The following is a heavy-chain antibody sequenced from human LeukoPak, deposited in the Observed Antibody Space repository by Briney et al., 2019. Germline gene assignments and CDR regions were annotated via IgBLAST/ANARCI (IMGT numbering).Heavy chain of an antibody. V-gene: IGHV3-21*01. J-gene: IGHJ4*02. D-gene: IGHD1-1*01. CDR3: ARSGYNWNDVIFFDY. CDR2: ISSSSSSI. CDR1: GFTFSSYD. Sequence: GGSLRLSCAGSGFTFSSYDMHWVRQAPGKGLEWVSSISSSSSSIYYADSVKGRFTISRDNAKNSLYLQMNSLRAEDTAVYYCARSGYNWNDVIFFDYWGQGILVTVSS.